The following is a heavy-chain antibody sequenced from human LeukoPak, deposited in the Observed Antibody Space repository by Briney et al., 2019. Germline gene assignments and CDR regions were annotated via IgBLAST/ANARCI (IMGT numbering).Heavy chain of an antibody. V-gene: IGHV3-9*01. Sequence: GRSLRLSCEGSGFIFDDHAFHWVRQAPGKGLEWVSGISWNSGGIVYAGSVKGRFTTSRDNAKKSLFLQMNSLRLEDTALYYCARGGSSGWTSEKGMDVWGQGTTVIVSS. CDR3: ARGGSSGWTSEKGMDV. CDR2: ISWNSGGI. J-gene: IGHJ6*02. CDR1: GFIFDDHA. D-gene: IGHD6-19*01.